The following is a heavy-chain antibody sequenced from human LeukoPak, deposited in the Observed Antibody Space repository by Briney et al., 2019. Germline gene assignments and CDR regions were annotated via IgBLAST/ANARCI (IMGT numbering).Heavy chain of an antibody. CDR3: ARASLVAGTDAEYFQH. J-gene: IGHJ1*01. D-gene: IGHD6-19*01. CDR2: IWCDGSNK. CDR1: GFTFSSYG. Sequence: GGSLRLSCAASGFTFSSYGMHWVRQAPGKGLEWVAVIWCDGSNKYYADSVKGRFTISRDNSKNTLYLQMNSLRAEDTAVYYCARASLVAGTDAEYFQHWGQGTLVTVSS. V-gene: IGHV3-33*01.